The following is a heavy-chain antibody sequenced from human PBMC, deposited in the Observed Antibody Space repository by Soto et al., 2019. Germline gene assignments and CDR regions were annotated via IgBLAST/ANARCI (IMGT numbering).Heavy chain of an antibody. J-gene: IGHJ4*02. CDR3: ASGRTYYDSSGSFDY. Sequence: QVQLVESGGGVVQPGRSLRLSCAASGFTFSSYAMHWVRQAPGKGLEWVAVISYDGSNKYYADSVKGRFTISRDNSKTTLYLQMNSLRAEDTAVYYCASGRTYYDSSGSFDYWGQGTLVTVSS. CDR2: ISYDGSNK. V-gene: IGHV3-30-3*01. D-gene: IGHD3-22*01. CDR1: GFTFSSYA.